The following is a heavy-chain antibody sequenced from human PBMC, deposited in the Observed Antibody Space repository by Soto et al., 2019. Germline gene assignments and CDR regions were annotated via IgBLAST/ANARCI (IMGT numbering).Heavy chain of an antibody. Sequence: GGSLRLSCAGSGFTFKDAWMAWVRQAPGKGLERVGHIEARSDGGTTDLAAPVRGRFSISRDDSSKIVYLQMNSLKSEDSGVYYCTSRLSIFYGMDVWGPGTTVT. V-gene: IGHV3-15*04. CDR3: TSRLSIFYGMDV. CDR2: IEARSDGGTT. J-gene: IGHJ6*02. D-gene: IGHD3-3*01. CDR1: GFTFKDAW.